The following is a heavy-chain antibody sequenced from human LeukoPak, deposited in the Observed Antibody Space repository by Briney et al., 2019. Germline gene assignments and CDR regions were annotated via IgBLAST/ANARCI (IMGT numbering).Heavy chain of an antibody. D-gene: IGHD5-18*01. V-gene: IGHV1-18*01. CDR2: ISAYNGNT. CDR3: ARGRGGRRYSYGDGYYFDY. CDR1: GYTFTSYG. Sequence: ASVKVSCKASGYTFTSYGISWVRQAPGQGLEWMGWISAYNGNTNYAQKLQGRVTMTTDTSTSTAYMELRSLRSDDTAVYYGARGRGGRRYSYGDGYYFDYWGQGTLVTVSS. J-gene: IGHJ4*02.